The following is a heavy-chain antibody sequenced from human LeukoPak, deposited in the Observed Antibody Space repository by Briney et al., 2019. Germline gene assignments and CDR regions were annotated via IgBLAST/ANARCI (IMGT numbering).Heavy chain of an antibody. D-gene: IGHD5-18*01. CDR1: GGSFSGYY. Sequence: SETLSLTCAVYGGSFSGYYWSWIRQPPGKGLEWIGEINHSGSTNYNPSLKSRVTISVDTSKNQFSLKLSSVTAADTAVYYCATSAGDTAVATDAFDIWGQGTMVTVSS. V-gene: IGHV4-34*01. J-gene: IGHJ3*02. CDR3: ATSAGDTAVATDAFDI. CDR2: INHSGST.